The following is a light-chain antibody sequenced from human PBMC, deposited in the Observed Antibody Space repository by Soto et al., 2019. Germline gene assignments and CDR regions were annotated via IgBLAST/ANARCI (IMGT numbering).Light chain of an antibody. V-gene: IGKV3-20*01. CDR1: QSVSSSY. J-gene: IGKJ3*01. CDR2: GAS. CDR3: QQYGSSPRFT. Sequence: EIVLTQSPGTLSLSPGERATLSFRASQSVSSSYLAWYQQKPGQAPRLLIYGASSRATGIPARFSVSGSGTDFTLSISRLEPEALAVYYCQQYGSSPRFTFGPGTKVD.